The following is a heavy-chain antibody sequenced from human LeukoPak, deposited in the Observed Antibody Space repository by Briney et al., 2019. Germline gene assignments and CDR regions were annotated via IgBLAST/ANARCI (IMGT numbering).Heavy chain of an antibody. CDR3: ARYDNIQGYMDV. CDR2: IYAGGST. CDR1: GFTFSSNS. V-gene: IGHV3-53*05. Sequence: GGSLRLSCAASGFTFSSNSMTWVRQTPGKGLEWVSIIYAGGSTVLTDSVKGRFTISRDDSKNTLYLQMNSLRAEDTAVYYCARYDNIQGYMDVWGTGTTVTVSS. J-gene: IGHJ6*03. D-gene: IGHD1-1*01.